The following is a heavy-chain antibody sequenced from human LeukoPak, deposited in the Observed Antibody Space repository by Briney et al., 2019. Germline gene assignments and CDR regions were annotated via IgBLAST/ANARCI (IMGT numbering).Heavy chain of an antibody. Sequence: SETLSLTCAVYGGSFSGYYWSWIRQPPGKGLEWIGEINHSGSTNYNPSLKSRVTTSVDTSKNQFSLKLSSVTAADTAVYYCARDVPRPYGMDVWGQGTTVTVSS. CDR1: GGSFSGYY. J-gene: IGHJ6*02. D-gene: IGHD2-2*01. CDR3: ARDVPRPYGMDV. V-gene: IGHV4-34*01. CDR2: INHSGST.